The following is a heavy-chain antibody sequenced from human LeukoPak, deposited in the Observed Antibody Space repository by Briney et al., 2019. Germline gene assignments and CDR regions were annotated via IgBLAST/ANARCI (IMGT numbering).Heavy chain of an antibody. V-gene: IGHV3-48*03. Sequence: PGGSLGLSCAASGFTFSSYEMNWVRQAPGKGLEWVSCISSSGSTIYYADSVKGRFTISRDNAKNSLYLQMNSLRAEDTAVYYCARDYGDSPTQYYFDYWGQGTLVTVSS. CDR3: ARDYGDSPTQYYFDY. D-gene: IGHD4-17*01. CDR1: GFTFSSYE. J-gene: IGHJ4*02. CDR2: ISSSGSTI.